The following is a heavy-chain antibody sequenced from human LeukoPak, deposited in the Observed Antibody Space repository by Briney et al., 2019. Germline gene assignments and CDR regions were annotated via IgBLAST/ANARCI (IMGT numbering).Heavy chain of an antibody. CDR3: ARDMLSTVALDP. D-gene: IGHD5/OR15-5a*01. J-gene: IGHJ5*02. Sequence: SETLSLTCTVSGGSISSYYWSWIRQPAGKGLEWIGRIYTSGSTNYNPSLKSRVTISVDTSKNQFSLKLSSVTAADTAVYYCARDMLSTVALDPWGQGTLVTVSS. CDR2: IYTSGST. CDR1: GGSISSYY. V-gene: IGHV4-4*07.